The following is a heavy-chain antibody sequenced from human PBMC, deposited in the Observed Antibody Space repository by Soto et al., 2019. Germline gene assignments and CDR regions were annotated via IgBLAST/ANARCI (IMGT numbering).Heavy chain of an antibody. CDR1: GFIFNEYG. CDR3: AMRSCSGGNCNLIQRGIDL. Sequence: QVQLVESGGGVVQPGRSLRLSCAASGFIFNEYGMHWVRQAPGKGLQWVAVIWYDGSNKYYADSVRGRFTFSRDNSSNTMSLQMNSLRVDDTAIYYCAMRSCSGGNCNLIQRGIDLWGQGLLVT. CDR2: IWYDGSNK. V-gene: IGHV3-33*01. D-gene: IGHD2-15*01. J-gene: IGHJ4*02.